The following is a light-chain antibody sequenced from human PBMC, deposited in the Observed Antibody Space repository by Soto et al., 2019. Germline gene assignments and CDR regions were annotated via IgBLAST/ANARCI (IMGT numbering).Light chain of an antibody. CDR1: NIGSKS. J-gene: IGLJ3*02. Sequence: SYELTQPPSVSVAPGKTASVACGGSNIGSKSVHWYQKKSGQAPVLVMYYDSDRPSGIPERLSGSNSGNTATLTISRVEAGDEDDYYCQGWDISSGHVVFGGGTKLTVL. V-gene: IGLV3-21*01. CDR2: YDS. CDR3: QGWDISSGHVV.